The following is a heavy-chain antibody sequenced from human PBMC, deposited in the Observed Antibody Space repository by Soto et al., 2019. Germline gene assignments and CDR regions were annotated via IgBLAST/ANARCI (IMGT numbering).Heavy chain of an antibody. D-gene: IGHD1-26*01. CDR3: ATQEVGGSYVYTFDP. V-gene: IGHV4-39*02. CDR1: GGSISSSSYY. J-gene: IGHJ5*02. CDR2: IYYSGNT. Sequence: QLQLQESGPGLVKPSETLSLTCTVSGGSISSSSYYWGWIRQPPGKGLEWIGNIYYSGNTYYNPSLKRRVTISVYTSKTHFSLKLSSVTAADTAVYYCATQEVGGSYVYTFDPWGQGTLVTVSS.